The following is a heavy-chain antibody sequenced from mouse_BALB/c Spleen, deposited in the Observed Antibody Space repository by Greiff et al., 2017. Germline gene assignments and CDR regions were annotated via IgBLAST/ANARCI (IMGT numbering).Heavy chain of an antibody. CDR2: IWTGGGT. D-gene: IGHD2-3*01. CDR3: VRADGYYEAWFAY. J-gene: IGHJ3*01. CDR1: GFSLTSYD. V-gene: IGHV2-9-2*01. Sequence: QVQLKQSGPGLVAPSQSLSITCTVSGFSLTSYDISWIRQPPGKGLEWLGVIWTGGGTNYNSAFMSRLSISKDNSKSQVFLKMNSLQTDDTAIYYCVRADGYYEAWFAYWGQGTLVTVSA.